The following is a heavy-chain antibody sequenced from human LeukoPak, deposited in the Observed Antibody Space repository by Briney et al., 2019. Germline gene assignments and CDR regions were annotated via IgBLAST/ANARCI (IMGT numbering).Heavy chain of an antibody. CDR2: IYHSGST. CDR1: GYSISSGYY. CDR3: AGDIVVVVAAFDAFDI. V-gene: IGHV4-38-2*02. J-gene: IGHJ3*02. D-gene: IGHD2-15*01. Sequence: SETLSLTCAVSGYSISSGYYWGWIRQPPGKGLEWIGSIYHSGSTYYNPSPKSRVTISVDTSKNQFSLKLSSVTAADTAVYYCAGDIVVVVAAFDAFDIWGQGTMVTVSS.